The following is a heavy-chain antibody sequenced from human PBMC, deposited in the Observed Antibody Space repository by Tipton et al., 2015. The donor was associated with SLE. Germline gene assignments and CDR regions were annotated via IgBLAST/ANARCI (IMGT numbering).Heavy chain of an antibody. Sequence: GLVKPSETLSLTCIVSGGSMDLYQWSWIRQPPGKGLEWIGESHQSGTTNYHPSFKSRVTISVDTSKNQFSLRLSSVTAADTAVYYCARGGPSSKWLDPWGRGTQVTVSS. CDR3: ARGGPSSKWLDP. J-gene: IGHJ5*02. CDR2: SHQSGTT. CDR1: GGSMDLYQ. D-gene: IGHD6-6*01. V-gene: IGHV4-59*12.